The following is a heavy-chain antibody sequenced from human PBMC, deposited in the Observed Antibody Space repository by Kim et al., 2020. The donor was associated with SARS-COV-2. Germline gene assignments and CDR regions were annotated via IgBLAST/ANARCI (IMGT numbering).Heavy chain of an antibody. CDR3: AREPPYGDYDDY. CDR2: ISSSSSYI. J-gene: IGHJ4*02. Sequence: GGSLRLSCAASGFAFSSYSMNWVRQAPGKGLEWVSSISSSSSYIYYADSVKGRFTISRDNAKNSLYLQMNSLRAEDTAVYYCAREPPYGDYDDYWGQGTLVPVSS. CDR1: GFAFSSYS. V-gene: IGHV3-21*01. D-gene: IGHD4-17*01.